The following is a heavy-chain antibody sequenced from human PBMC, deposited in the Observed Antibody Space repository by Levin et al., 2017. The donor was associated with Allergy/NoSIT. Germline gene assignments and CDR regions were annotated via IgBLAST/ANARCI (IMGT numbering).Heavy chain of an antibody. V-gene: IGHV1-69*13. CDR1: GGTFSSYA. Sequence: SVKVSCKASGGTFSSYAISWVRQAPGQGLEWMGGIIPIFGTANYAQKFQGRVTITADESTSTAYMELSSLRSEDTAVYYCAREGMVQGVKTEFDYWGQGTLVTVSS. J-gene: IGHJ4*02. CDR2: IIPIFGTA. CDR3: AREGMVQGVKTEFDY. D-gene: IGHD3-10*01.